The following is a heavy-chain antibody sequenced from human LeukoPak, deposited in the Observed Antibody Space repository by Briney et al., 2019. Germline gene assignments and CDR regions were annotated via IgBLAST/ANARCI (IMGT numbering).Heavy chain of an antibody. CDR3: ARGLPGIAVAGGFDY. D-gene: IGHD6-19*01. CDR1: GFTFSSYS. V-gene: IGHV3-21*01. Sequence: PGGSLRLSCAASGFTFSSYSMNWVRQAPGKGLEWVSTISSSSNYIYYADSVKGRFTISRDNAKKSLYLQMNSLRAEDTAVYYCARGLPGIAVAGGFDYWGQGTLVTVSS. J-gene: IGHJ4*02. CDR2: ISSSSNYI.